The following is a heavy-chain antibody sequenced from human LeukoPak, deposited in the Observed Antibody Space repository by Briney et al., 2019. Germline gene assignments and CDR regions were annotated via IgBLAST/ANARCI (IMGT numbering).Heavy chain of an antibody. J-gene: IGHJ4*02. V-gene: IGHV3-30*18. CDR2: ISYDGSNK. Sequence: GGSLRLSCTASGFTFSAYAMSWVRQAPGKGLEWVAVISYDGSNKYYADSVKGRFTISRDNSKNTLYLQMNSLRAEDTAVYYCAKDRAMYYYGSGSYSVWGQGTLVTVSS. CDR3: AKDRAMYYYGSGSYSV. CDR1: GFTFSAYA. D-gene: IGHD3-10*01.